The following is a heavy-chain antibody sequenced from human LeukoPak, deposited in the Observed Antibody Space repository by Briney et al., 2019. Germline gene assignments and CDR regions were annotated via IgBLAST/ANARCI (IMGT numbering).Heavy chain of an antibody. CDR1: GGSISSGGYY. J-gene: IGHJ4*02. Sequence: SETLSLTCTISGGSISSGGYYWSWIRQHPGKGLEWIGYIYYSGSTYYNPSLKSRVTISVDTSKNQFSLKLSSVTAADTAVYYCARVLGTMVRGVEYYFDYWGQGTLVTVSS. CDR2: IYYSGST. D-gene: IGHD3-10*01. CDR3: ARVLGTMVRGVEYYFDY. V-gene: IGHV4-31*03.